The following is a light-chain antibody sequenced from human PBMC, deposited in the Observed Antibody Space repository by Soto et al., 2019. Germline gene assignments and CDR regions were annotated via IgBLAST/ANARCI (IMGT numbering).Light chain of an antibody. J-gene: IGLJ3*02. V-gene: IGLV1-44*01. Sequence: QSVLTQAPSASGTPGQRVTISCSGSSSNIGSNTVSWYQQVPGTAPKLLIYSNDQRPSGVPDRFSGSKSGTSVSLAIGGLQSEDEADYYCAAWDDSLNGWVFGGGTKLTVL. CDR1: SSNIGSNT. CDR2: SND. CDR3: AAWDDSLNGWV.